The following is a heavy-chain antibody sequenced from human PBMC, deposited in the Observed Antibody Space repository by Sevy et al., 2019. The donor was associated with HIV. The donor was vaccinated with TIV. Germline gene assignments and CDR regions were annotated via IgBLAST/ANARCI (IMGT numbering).Heavy chain of an antibody. V-gene: IGHV1-2*02. CDR2: INPNNGGT. D-gene: IGHD2-21*02. Sequence: ASVKVSCKASGYSFTGQYMHWVRQAPGQGLEWMGWINPNNGGTDFAQKFQGRVTMTRYTSISTAYMELSSLRSDDTAVYDCARDGGSVVVTPFDYWGQGTLVTVSS. J-gene: IGHJ4*02. CDR1: GYSFTGQY. CDR3: ARDGGSVVVTPFDY.